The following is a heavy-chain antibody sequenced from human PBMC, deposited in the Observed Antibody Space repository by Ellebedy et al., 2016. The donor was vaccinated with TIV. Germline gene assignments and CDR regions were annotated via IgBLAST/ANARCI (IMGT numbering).Heavy chain of an antibody. V-gene: IGHV3-66*01. D-gene: IGHD3-9*01. CDR1: GFTVSSNY. CDR2: IYSGGST. CDR3: ARDLTGYAMDH. J-gene: IGHJ4*02. Sequence: GESLKISXAASGFTVSSNYMSWVRQAPGKGLEWVSVIYSGGSTYYADSVKGRFTISRDNSKNTLYLQMNSLRAEDTAVYYCARDLTGYAMDHWGQGTLVTVSS.